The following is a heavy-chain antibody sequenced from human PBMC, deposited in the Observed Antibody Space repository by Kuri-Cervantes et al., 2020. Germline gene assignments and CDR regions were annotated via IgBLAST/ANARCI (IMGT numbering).Heavy chain of an antibody. V-gene: IGHV3-21*01. CDR1: GFTFSSYS. CDR2: ISGSSSST. J-gene: IGHJ4*02. CDR3: ARAGKALDY. Sequence: GASLKISFAASGFTFSSYSMNWVRQAPGKGLEWVSSISGSSSSTYYPDSVKGRFTISRDNAKNSLYLQMSSLRADDTAVYYCARAGKALDYWGQGTLVTVSS. D-gene: IGHD1-26*01.